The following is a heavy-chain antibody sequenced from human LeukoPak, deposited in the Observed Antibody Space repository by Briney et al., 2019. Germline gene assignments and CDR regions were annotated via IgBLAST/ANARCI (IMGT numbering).Heavy chain of an antibody. J-gene: IGHJ4*02. D-gene: IGHD3-22*01. CDR2: ISGSGGST. CDR3: AKVYDSSGYYYVD. V-gene: IGHV3-23*01. Sequence: GGSLRLSCAASGFTFSSYAMSWVRQAPGKGLEWVSAISGSGGSTYYADSVKGRFTISRDSSKNTLYLQMNSLRAEDTAVYYCAKVYDSSGYYYVDWGQGTLVTVSS. CDR1: GFTFSSYA.